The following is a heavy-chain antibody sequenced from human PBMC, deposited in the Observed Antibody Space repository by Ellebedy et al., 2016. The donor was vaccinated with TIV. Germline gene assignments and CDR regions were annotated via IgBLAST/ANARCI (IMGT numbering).Heavy chain of an antibody. Sequence: GESLKISCEAPGFTFSSFTMNWVRQAPGRGLEWVSSISSSGTYIHNADSVKGRFTISRDNAKNSLYLQMNRLRVEDTAIYYCARPAASYSSSWYDFDCWGQGTLVTVSS. CDR2: ISSSGTYI. V-gene: IGHV3-21*01. D-gene: IGHD6-13*01. CDR1: GFTFSSFT. J-gene: IGHJ4*02. CDR3: ARPAASYSSSWYDFDC.